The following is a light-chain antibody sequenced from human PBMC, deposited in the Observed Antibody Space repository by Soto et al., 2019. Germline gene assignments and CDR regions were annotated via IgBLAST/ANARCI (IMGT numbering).Light chain of an antibody. V-gene: IGLV2-14*01. CDR1: SSDVGGYNY. Sequence: QSALTQPASVSGAPGQSITLSCTGTSSDVGGYNYVSWYQQHPGKAPKLMIYEVSNRPSGVSNRFSGSKSGNTASLNISGLQAEDEDDYSCSSYTSSSTLKVGGGTKLTVL. CDR3: SSYTSSSTLK. CDR2: EVS. J-gene: IGLJ2*01.